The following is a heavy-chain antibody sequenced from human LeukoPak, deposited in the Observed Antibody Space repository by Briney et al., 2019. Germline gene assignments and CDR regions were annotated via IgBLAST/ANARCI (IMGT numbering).Heavy chain of an antibody. CDR2: IYHNDTT. D-gene: IGHD5-18*01. CDR1: GGSISTSNW. V-gene: IGHV4-4*02. Sequence: SGTLSLTCNVTGGSISTSNWWTWVRQPPGKGLEWIGEIYHNDTTNYNPSLKSRVTISIDKSKNQFSLKVTSVTAADTAVYYCARVRRDTAMAHGYYGMDVWGQGTTVTVSS. J-gene: IGHJ6*02. CDR3: ARVRRDTAMAHGYYGMDV.